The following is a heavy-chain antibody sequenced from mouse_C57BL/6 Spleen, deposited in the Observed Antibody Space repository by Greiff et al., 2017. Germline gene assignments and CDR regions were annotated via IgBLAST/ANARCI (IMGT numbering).Heavy chain of an antibody. CDR3: ARPYYYGSSQYWYFDV. D-gene: IGHD1-1*01. J-gene: IGHJ1*03. CDR2: ISYDGSN. V-gene: IGHV3-6*01. CDR1: GYSINSGYY. Sequence: EVKLMESGPGLVKPSQSLSLTCSVTGYSINSGYYWNWIRQFPGNKLEWMGYISYDGSNNYNPSLKNRISITRDTSKNQFFLKLKSVTTEDTATXYCARPYYYGSSQYWYFDVWGTGTTVTVSS.